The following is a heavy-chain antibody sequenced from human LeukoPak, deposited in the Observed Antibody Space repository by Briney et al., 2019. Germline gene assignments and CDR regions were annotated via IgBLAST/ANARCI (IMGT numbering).Heavy chain of an antibody. CDR2: ISGSGGST. CDR1: EFTFSSYG. Sequence: GGSLRLSCAASEFTFSSYGMSWVRQAPGKGLEWVSAISGSGGSTCYADSVKGRFTISRDNSKNTLYLQMNSLRAEDTAVYYCAKDSKIVGATFRSYHYMDVWGKGTAVTVSS. D-gene: IGHD1-26*01. J-gene: IGHJ6*03. CDR3: AKDSKIVGATFRSYHYMDV. V-gene: IGHV3-23*01.